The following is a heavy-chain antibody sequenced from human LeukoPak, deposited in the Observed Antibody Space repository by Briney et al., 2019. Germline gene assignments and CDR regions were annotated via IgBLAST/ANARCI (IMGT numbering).Heavy chain of an antibody. CDR1: GFTVSSNY. V-gene: IGHV3-66*01. CDR3: ARAPFTYDSSGDSFDI. D-gene: IGHD3-22*01. J-gene: IGHJ3*02. Sequence: PGGSLRLSCAASGFTVSSNYMSWVRQAPGKGLEWVSVIYSGGSTYYADSVKGRFTISTDNSKNTLYLQMNSLRAEDTAVYYCARAPFTYDSSGDSFDIWGQGTMVTVSS. CDR2: IYSGGST.